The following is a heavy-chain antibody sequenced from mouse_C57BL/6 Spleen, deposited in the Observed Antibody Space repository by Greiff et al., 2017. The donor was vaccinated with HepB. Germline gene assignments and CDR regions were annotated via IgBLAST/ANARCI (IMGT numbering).Heavy chain of an antibody. CDR1: GYAFSSSW. CDR3: ARGGAYYYGSLWYFDV. D-gene: IGHD1-1*01. CDR2: IYPGDGDT. J-gene: IGHJ1*03. Sequence: QVQLKQSGPELVKPGASVKISCKASGYAFSSSWMNWVKQRPGKGLEWIGRIYPGDGDTNYNGKFKGKATLTADKSSSTAYMQLSSLTSEDSAVYFCARGGAYYYGSLWYFDVWGTGTTVTVSS. V-gene: IGHV1-82*01.